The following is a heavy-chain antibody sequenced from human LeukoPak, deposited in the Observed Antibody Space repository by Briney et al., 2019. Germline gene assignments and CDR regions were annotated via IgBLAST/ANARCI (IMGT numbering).Heavy chain of an antibody. CDR3: ARARGCSGGSCYLATGYYYYGMDV. V-gene: IGHV1-69*13. CDR2: IIPIFGTA. Sequence: ASVTVSCKASGGTFSSYAISWVRQAPGQGLEWMGGIIPIFGTANYAQKFQGRVTITADESTSTAYMELRSLRAEDTAVYYCARARGCSGGSCYLATGYYYYGMDVWGKGTTVTVSS. D-gene: IGHD2-15*01. J-gene: IGHJ6*04. CDR1: GGTFSSYA.